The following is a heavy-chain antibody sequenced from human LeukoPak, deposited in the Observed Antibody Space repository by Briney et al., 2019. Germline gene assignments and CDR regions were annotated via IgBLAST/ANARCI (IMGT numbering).Heavy chain of an antibody. V-gene: IGHV1-69*01. CDR3: ARSADVDTAMVRSGYYYYGMDV. CDR1: GGTFSSYA. Sequence: SVKVSCKASGGTFSSYAISWVRQAPGQGLQWMGGIIPIFDTANYAQKFQGRVTITADESTSTAYMELSSLRSEDTAVYYCARSADVDTAMVRSGYYYYGMDVWGQGTTVTVSS. CDR2: IIPIFDTA. D-gene: IGHD5-18*01. J-gene: IGHJ6*02.